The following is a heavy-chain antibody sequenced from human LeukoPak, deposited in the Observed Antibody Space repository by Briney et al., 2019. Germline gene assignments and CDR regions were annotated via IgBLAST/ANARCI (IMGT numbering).Heavy chain of an antibody. Sequence: GGSLRLSCAASGFTFSSYGMHWVRQAPGKGLEWVAVIWYDGSNKYYADSVKGRFTISRDNSKNTLYLQMNSLRAEDTAVCYCAGSSPGYYYYGMDVWGQGTTVTVSS. CDR3: AGSSPGYYYYGMDV. CDR1: GFTFSSYG. J-gene: IGHJ6*02. CDR2: IWYDGSNK. V-gene: IGHV3-33*08. D-gene: IGHD6-6*01.